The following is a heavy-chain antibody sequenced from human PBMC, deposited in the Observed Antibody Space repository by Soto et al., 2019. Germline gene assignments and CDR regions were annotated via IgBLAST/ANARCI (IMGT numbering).Heavy chain of an antibody. CDR3: ARDNYDYVWGSYRKTYYFDY. D-gene: IGHD3-16*02. Sequence: PGGSLRLSCVASGFTFSHYEMNWVRQVPGKGLEWVSYIGSSSSPVDYADSVKGRFTISRDNSKNTLYLQMNSLRAEDTAVYYCARDNYDYVWGSYRKTYYFDYWGQGTLVTVSS. CDR1: GFTFSHYE. J-gene: IGHJ4*02. CDR2: IGSSSSPV. V-gene: IGHV3-48*01.